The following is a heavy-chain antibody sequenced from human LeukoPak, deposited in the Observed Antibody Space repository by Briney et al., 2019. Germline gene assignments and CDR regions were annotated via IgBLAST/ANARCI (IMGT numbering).Heavy chain of an antibody. CDR3: ARVEPKVATNGY. D-gene: IGHD5-12*01. V-gene: IGHV3-48*03. Sequence: PGGSLRLSCAASGFTFSSYEMNWVRQAPGKGREWVSYTSSSGSTIYYADSVKGRFTISRDNAKNSLYLQMNSLRAEDTAVYYCARVEPKVATNGYWGQGTLVTVSS. CDR1: GFTFSSYE. J-gene: IGHJ4*02. CDR2: TSSSGSTI.